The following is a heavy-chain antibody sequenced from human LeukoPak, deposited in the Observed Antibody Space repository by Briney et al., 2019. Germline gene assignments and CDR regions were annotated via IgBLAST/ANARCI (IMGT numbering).Heavy chain of an antibody. Sequence: SETLSLTCAVYGGSFSGYYWSWIRQPPGKGLEWIGEINHSGSTNYNPSLKSRVTISVDTSKNQFSLKLSSVTAADTAVYYCARRLGLRGWFDPWGQGTLVTVSS. J-gene: IGHJ5*02. CDR1: GGSFSGYY. CDR2: INHSGST. V-gene: IGHV4-34*01. CDR3: ARRLGLRGWFDP.